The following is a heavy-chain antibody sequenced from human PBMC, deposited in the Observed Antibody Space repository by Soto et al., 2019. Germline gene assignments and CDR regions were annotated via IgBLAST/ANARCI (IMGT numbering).Heavy chain of an antibody. CDR2: INSSGGVI. Sequence: GGSLRISCAGSGFSFSDYFMTWIRQAPGKGLEWVSYINSSGGVIHYVDSVKGRFTISRDNAKKSVYLQMNSLRAEDTAVYYCAKVGYYYDSSGYYYPYYFDYWGQGTLVTVSS. D-gene: IGHD3-22*01. J-gene: IGHJ4*02. V-gene: IGHV3-11*04. CDR3: AKVGYYYDSSGYYYPYYFDY. CDR1: GFSFSDYF.